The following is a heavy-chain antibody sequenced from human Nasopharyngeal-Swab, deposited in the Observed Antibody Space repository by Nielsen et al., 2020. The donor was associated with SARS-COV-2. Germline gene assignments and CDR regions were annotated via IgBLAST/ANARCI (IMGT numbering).Heavy chain of an antibody. J-gene: IGHJ4*02. CDR2: IYSGGSST. Sequence: GGSLRLSCAASGFTFSSYAMNWVRQAPGKGLEWVSVIYSGGSSTHYADSVKGRFTISRDNSKNTLYLQMNSLRAEDTAVYYCAKDREYYDFWSGYSPLPIFDYWGQGTLVTVSS. D-gene: IGHD3-3*01. CDR3: AKDREYYDFWSGYSPLPIFDY. V-gene: IGHV3-23*03. CDR1: GFTFSSYA.